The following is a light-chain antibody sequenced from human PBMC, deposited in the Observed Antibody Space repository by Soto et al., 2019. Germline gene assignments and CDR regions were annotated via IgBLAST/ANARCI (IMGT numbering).Light chain of an antibody. CDR1: SSDVGGYNY. CDR3: CSYAGSHFL. Sequence: QSALTQPRSVSGSPGQSVTISCTGTSSDVGGYNYVSWYQQHPGKAPKLMIYDVSQRPSGVPDRFSGSKSGNTASLTISGLRDEDEGDYYCCSYAGSHFLFGGGTKLTVL. J-gene: IGLJ2*01. V-gene: IGLV2-11*01. CDR2: DVS.